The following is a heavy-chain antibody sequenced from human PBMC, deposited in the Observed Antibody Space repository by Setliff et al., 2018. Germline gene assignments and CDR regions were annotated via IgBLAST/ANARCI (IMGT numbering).Heavy chain of an antibody. CDR3: ARDNGDHGRTSFDY. Sequence: ASVKVSCKASGYKISNYAMNWVRQAPGQGLEWLGWINTENGNPTYAQDFTGRFVFSLDTTVNTAFLQIRTLKAEGTAVYYCARDNGDHGRTSFDYWGQGALVTVSS. D-gene: IGHD2-21*02. CDR1: GYKISNYA. CDR2: INTENGNP. J-gene: IGHJ4*02. V-gene: IGHV7-4-1*01.